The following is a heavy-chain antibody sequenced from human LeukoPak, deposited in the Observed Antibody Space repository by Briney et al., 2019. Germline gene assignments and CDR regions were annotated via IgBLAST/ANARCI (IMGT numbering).Heavy chain of an antibody. J-gene: IGHJ4*02. D-gene: IGHD6-6*01. CDR1: GYSFTTYW. V-gene: IGHV5-51*01. Sequence: GESLKISCEGSGYSFTTYWIGWVRQMPGKGLEWMGIIYPGDSDTRYSPSFQGQVTISADKSISTAYLQWSSLKASDTAMYYCARQEQLVGFDYWGQGTLVTVSS. CDR3: ARQEQLVGFDY. CDR2: IYPGDSDT.